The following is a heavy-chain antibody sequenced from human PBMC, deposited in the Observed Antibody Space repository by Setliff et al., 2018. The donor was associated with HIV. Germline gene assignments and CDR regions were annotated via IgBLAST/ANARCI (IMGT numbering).Heavy chain of an antibody. J-gene: IGHJ6*03. D-gene: IGHD1-26*01. CDR1: GGSISSSSYY. V-gene: IGHV4-39*01. Sequence: PSETLSLTCTVSGGSISSSSYYWGWIRQPPGKGLEWIGSIYYSGSTYYNPSLKSRVTISVDTSKNQFSLKLSSVTAADTAVYYCARLGGSYRIYYYYYYMDVWGKGTTVTVS. CDR3: ARLGGSYRIYYYYYYMDV. CDR2: IYYSGST.